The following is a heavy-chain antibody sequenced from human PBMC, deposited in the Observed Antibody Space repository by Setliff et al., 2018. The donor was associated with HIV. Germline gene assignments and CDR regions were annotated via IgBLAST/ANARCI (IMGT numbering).Heavy chain of an antibody. CDR2: INHSGSS. CDR3: ARGLLDRSGHRSDCFDS. CDR1: GGSFSGYY. V-gene: IGHV4-34*01. D-gene: IGHD3-22*01. J-gene: IGHJ5*01. Sequence: SETLSLTCSVFGGSFSGYYWSWIRQLPGKELEWIGEINHSGSSKYNPSLQSRVTISVDTSKNQLSLKVKSMTTADTAVYYCARGLLDRSGHRSDCFDSWGRGTPVTVSS.